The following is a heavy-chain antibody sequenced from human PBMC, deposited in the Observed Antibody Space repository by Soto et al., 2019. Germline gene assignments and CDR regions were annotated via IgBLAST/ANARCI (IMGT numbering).Heavy chain of an antibody. J-gene: IGHJ3*01. V-gene: IGHV3-53*01. CDR2: LYDVDGS. CDR1: GLTVSGKKY. CDR3: GAWHEREHAYDV. Sequence: PGGPLRLSCAASGLTVSGKKYVAWVRQAPGKGLEWVSALYDVDGSFYSDSVKGRFTTSSDSSKTTVYLQMNDLRPADTAVYYCGAWHEREHAYDVWGQGTTVTVSS. D-gene: IGHD1-1*01.